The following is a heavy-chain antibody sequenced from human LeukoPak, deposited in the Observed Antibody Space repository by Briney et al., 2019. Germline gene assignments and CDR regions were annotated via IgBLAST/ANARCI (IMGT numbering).Heavy chain of an antibody. CDR3: ARRVSTTNTYNWFDP. CDR2: ISGSSSTI. J-gene: IGHJ5*02. Sequence: GGSLRLSCAASGFTFSSYSMNWVRQAPGKGLEWVSYISGSSSTIYYSDSVKGRFTISRDNAKNSLYLQMNSLRDEDTAVYYCARRVSTTNTYNWFDPWSQGTLVTVSS. V-gene: IGHV3-48*02. CDR1: GFTFSSYS. D-gene: IGHD2-8*01.